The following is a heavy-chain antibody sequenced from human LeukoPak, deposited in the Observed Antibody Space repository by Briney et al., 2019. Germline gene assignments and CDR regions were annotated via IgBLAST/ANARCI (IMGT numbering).Heavy chain of an antibody. CDR2: ITPTYGLV. J-gene: IGHJ4*02. V-gene: IGHV1-69*17. Sequence: ASAKVSCKASGGTFSKYAISWVRQAPGQGLEWMGGITPTYGLVHYAQKFQGRVTLTTDTSTGTADLEMNSLTFEDTAVYYCATGTNGLYGSNRFQGYFDDWGQGTLVTVSS. CDR1: GGTFSKYA. CDR3: ATGTNGLYGSNRFQGYFDD. D-gene: IGHD6-13*01.